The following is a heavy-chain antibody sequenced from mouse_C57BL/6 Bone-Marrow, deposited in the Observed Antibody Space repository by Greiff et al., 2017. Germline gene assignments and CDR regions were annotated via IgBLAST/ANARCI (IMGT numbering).Heavy chain of an antibody. J-gene: IGHJ4*01. CDR1: GYTFTSYG. V-gene: IGHV1-81*01. D-gene: IGHD2-12*01. Sequence: QVQLKESGAELARPGASVKLSCKASGYTFTSYGISWVKQRPGQGLEWIGEIYPRSGNTYYNEKFKGKATLTADKSSSTAYMELRSLTSEDSAVYFCASYMDSYYVYAMDYWDRGTSVTVTS. CDR2: IYPRSGNT. CDR3: ASYMDSYYVYAMDY.